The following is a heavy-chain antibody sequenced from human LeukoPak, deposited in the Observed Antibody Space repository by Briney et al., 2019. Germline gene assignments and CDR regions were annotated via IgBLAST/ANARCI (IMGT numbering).Heavy chain of an antibody. CDR1: GFTFSSYG. V-gene: IGHV3-30*03. Sequence: PGRSLRLSCAASGFTFSSYGMHWVRQAPGKGLEWVAVISYDGSNKYYADSVKGRFTISRDNSKNTLYLQMNSLRAEDTAVYYCAAQGGPWGQGTLVTVSS. J-gene: IGHJ5*02. CDR2: ISYDGSNK. CDR3: AAQGGP.